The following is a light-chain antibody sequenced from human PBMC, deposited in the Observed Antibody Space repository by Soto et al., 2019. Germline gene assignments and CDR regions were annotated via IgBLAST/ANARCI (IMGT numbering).Light chain of an antibody. CDR1: QSVSSN. CDR3: QQHNKWPLT. V-gene: IGKV3-15*01. CDR2: GAS. Sequence: EIVMTQSPATLSVSPGERATLSCRASQSVSSNLAWYQQKPGQAPRLLIYGASTRATGFPARFSGSGSGTEFTLTISSLQSEDVAVYYCQQHNKWPLTFGGGTKVEI. J-gene: IGKJ4*01.